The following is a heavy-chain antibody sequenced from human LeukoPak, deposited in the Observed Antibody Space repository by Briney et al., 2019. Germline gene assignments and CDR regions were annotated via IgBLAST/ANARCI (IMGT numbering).Heavy chain of an antibody. CDR1: GFSLSTSGVG. CDR2: IYWDDDK. CDR3: ARSRYYYGSGVPSYYMDV. V-gene: IGHV2-5*02. J-gene: IGHJ6*03. D-gene: IGHD3-10*01. Sequence: SGPTLVNPTQTLTLTCTFSGFSLSTSGVGVGWIRQPPGKALEWLALIYWDDDKRYSPSLKSRLTITKDTSKNQVVLTMTNMDPVDTATYYCARSRYYYGSGVPSYYMDVWGKGTTVTVSS.